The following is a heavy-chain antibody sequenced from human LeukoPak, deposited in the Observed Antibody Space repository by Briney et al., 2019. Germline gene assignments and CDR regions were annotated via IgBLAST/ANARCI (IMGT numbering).Heavy chain of an antibody. Sequence: ASVKVSCKASGYTFTSYGISWVRQAPGQGLEWMGWISAYNGNTNYAQKLQGRVTMTTDTSTSTAYMELSSLRSEDTAVYYCARVLFMMVLNDAFDIWGQGTMVTVSS. CDR1: GYTFTSYG. V-gene: IGHV1-18*01. J-gene: IGHJ3*02. D-gene: IGHD3-22*01. CDR2: ISAYNGNT. CDR3: ARVLFMMVLNDAFDI.